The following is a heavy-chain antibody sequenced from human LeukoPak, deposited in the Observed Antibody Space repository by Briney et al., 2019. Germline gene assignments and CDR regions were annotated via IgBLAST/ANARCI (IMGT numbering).Heavy chain of an antibody. J-gene: IGHJ4*02. V-gene: IGHV3-7*01. CDR2: IKQDGSEK. CDR3: ARGLDCRSTSCYLDN. D-gene: IGHD2-2*01. CDR1: GFTFTKYW. Sequence: GGSLRLSCAASGFTFTKYWMTWVRQAPGKGLEWVANIKQDGSEKFYVDSVKGRFTISRDNAKNSLDLQVNSLGAEDTAVYYCARGLDCRSTSCYLDNWGQGTLVTVSS.